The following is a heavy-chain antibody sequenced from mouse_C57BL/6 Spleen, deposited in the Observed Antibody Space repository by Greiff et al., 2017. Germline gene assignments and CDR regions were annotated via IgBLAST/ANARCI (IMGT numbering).Heavy chain of an antibody. CDR1: GFSLTSYG. D-gene: IGHD2-2*01. CDR2: IWRGGST. CDR3: AKSAYGYDWFAY. Sequence: QVQLQQPGPGLVQPSQSLSITCTVSGFSLTSYGVHWVRQSPGKGLEWLGVIWRGGSTDYNAAFMSRLSLTKDNTKSQVFFKMNSLQADDTAIYYCAKSAYGYDWFAYWGQGTLVTVSA. V-gene: IGHV2-5*01. J-gene: IGHJ3*01.